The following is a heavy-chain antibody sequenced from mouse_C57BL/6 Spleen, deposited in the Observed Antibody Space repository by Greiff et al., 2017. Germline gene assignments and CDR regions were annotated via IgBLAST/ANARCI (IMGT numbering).Heavy chain of an antibody. J-gene: IGHJ3*01. CDR3: ARDLYGSSPGFAY. CDR1: GFSLSNSGMG. V-gene: IGHV8-12*01. Sequence: QVTLQESGPGILQSSPTLSLTCSFSGFSLSNSGMGVSWIRPPSGKGLEWLAHLYWGDAKRYNPSLKSRLTISKDTSRNQVLLKITSVDTADTATYYCARDLYGSSPGFAYWGQGTLVTVSA. D-gene: IGHD1-1*01. CDR2: LYWGDAK.